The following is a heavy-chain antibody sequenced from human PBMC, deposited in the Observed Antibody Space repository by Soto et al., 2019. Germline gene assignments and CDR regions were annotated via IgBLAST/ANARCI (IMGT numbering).Heavy chain of an antibody. V-gene: IGHV1-18*04. J-gene: IGHJ5*02. CDR2: ISAYNGNT. CDR3: ARDRLRTTFDP. D-gene: IGHD4-17*01. Sequence: ASVKVSCKASGYTFTSYGISWVRQAPGQGLERMGWISAYNGNTNYAQKLQGRVTMTTDTSTSTAYMELRRLRSDDTAVYYCARDRLRTTFDPWGQGTLVTVSS. CDR1: GYTFTSYG.